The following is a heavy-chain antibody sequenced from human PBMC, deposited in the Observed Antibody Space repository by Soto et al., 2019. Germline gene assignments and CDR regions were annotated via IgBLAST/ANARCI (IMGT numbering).Heavy chain of an antibody. CDR1: SFCFLEAW. J-gene: IGHJ4*02. CDR3: TASPY. CDR2: IKSKTDGGTT. V-gene: IGHV3-15*01. Sequence: PGGWLSRSSATGSFCFLEAWGSWVRQAAGKGLEWVGRIKSKTDGGTTDYAAPVKGRFTISRDDSKNTLYLQMNSLKTEDTAVHYCTASPYWGQGT.